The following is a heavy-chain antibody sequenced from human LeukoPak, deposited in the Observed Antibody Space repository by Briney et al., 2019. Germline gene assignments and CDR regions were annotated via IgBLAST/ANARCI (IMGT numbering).Heavy chain of an antibody. J-gene: IGHJ6*03. CDR2: IIPIFGTA. CDR3: ASTAIVGANYYYYYMEV. Sequence: SVKVSCKASGGTFSSYAISWVRQAPGQGLEWMGGIIPIFGTANYAQKFQGRVTITTDESTSTAYMELSSLRSEDTAVYYCASTAIVGANYYYYYMEVWGKGTTVTVSS. D-gene: IGHD1-26*01. CDR1: GGTFSSYA. V-gene: IGHV1-69*05.